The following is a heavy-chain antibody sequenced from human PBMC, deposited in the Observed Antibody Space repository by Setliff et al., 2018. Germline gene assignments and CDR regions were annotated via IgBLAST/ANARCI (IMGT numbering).Heavy chain of an antibody. CDR3: ARDPGFRSGTWSLDL. J-gene: IGHJ5*02. CDR2: ISYSGGV. D-gene: IGHD3-10*01. CDR1: GVTIGGNNYYY. V-gene: IGHV4-39*07. Sequence: PSETLSLTCSLSGVTIGGNNYYYWAWIRQPPGKGLEWIGTISYSGGVFYNPSLKSRVAISADTSRIQFSLKLRWVTAADTAVYYCARDPGFRSGTWSLDLWGQGTQVTVS.